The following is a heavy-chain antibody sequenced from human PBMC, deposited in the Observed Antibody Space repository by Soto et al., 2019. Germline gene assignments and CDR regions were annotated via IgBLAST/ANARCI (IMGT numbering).Heavy chain of an antibody. Sequence: EVQLVESGGGLVKPGGSLRLSCAASGFTFSNAWMSWVRQAPGKGLEWVGRIKSKTDGGTTDYAAPVKGRFTISRDDSKNTLYLQMNSLKTEDTAVYYCTTTDDRLRYFDWLSDQFDYWGQGTLVTVSS. CDR1: GFTFSNAW. D-gene: IGHD3-9*01. J-gene: IGHJ4*02. CDR2: IKSKTDGGTT. V-gene: IGHV3-15*01. CDR3: TTTDDRLRYFDWLSDQFDY.